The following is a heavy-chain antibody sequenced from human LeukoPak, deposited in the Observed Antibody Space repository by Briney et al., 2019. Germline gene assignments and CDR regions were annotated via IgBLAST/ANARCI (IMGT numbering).Heavy chain of an antibody. CDR1: GGSISSGSYY. V-gene: IGHV4-61*02. CDR3: ARGSVHYYYYYYMDV. J-gene: IGHJ6*03. Sequence: SETLSLTCTVSGGSISSGSYYWSWIRQPAGKGLEWIGRIYTSGSTNYNPSLKSRVTISVDTSKNQFSLKLSSVTAADTAVYYCARGSVHYYYYYYMDVWGKGTTVTISS. D-gene: IGHD2-8*01. CDR2: IYTSGST.